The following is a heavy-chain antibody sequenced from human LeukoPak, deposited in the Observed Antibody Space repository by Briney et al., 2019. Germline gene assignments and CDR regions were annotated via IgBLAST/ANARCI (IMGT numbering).Heavy chain of an antibody. CDR3: AKVGSYHDFDY. Sequence: GGTLRLSCAASGFPFSSHGMSWVRQAPGKGLEWVSGIIGGGGSTYYADSVKGRFTISRDNSKNTLYLQMNSLRAEDTAVYYCAKVGSYHDFDYWGQGTLVTVSS. J-gene: IGHJ4*02. CDR2: IIGGGGST. V-gene: IGHV3-23*01. CDR1: GFPFSSHG. D-gene: IGHD3-22*01.